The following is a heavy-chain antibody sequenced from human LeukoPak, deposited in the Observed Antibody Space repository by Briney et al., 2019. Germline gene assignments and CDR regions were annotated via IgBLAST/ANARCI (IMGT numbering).Heavy chain of an antibody. J-gene: IGHJ5*02. D-gene: IGHD2-15*01. Sequence: GGSLRLSCAASGFTFSSYWMSWVRQAPGKGLEWVAHIKQDGSEKYYVDSVKGRFTISRDNAKNSLYLQMNSLRAEDTAVYYCAREEAIVVVVAATPNWFDPWGQGILVTVSS. CDR2: IKQDGSEK. CDR3: AREEAIVVVVAATPNWFDP. CDR1: GFTFSSYW. V-gene: IGHV3-7*01.